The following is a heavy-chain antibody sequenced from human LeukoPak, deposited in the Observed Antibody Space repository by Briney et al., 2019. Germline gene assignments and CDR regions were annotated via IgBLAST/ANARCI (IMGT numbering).Heavy chain of an antibody. D-gene: IGHD3-22*01. V-gene: IGHV3-23*01. CDR1: GFTFSSYA. CDR3: AKGAYYHDRSGYYLLDY. Sequence: GGSLRLSCAASGFTFSSYAMSWVRQAPGKGLEWVSAISGSGDSIYYADSVKGRFTISRYNPKNTVSLQMSSLRAGDTAVYYCAKGAYYHDRSGYYLLDYWGQGTLVTVSS. J-gene: IGHJ4*02. CDR2: ISGSGDSI.